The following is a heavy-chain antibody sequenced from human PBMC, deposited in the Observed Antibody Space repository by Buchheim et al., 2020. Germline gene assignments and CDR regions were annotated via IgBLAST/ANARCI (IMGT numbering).Heavy chain of an antibody. J-gene: IGHJ5*02. CDR2: INAGNGNT. V-gene: IGHV1-3*01. CDR3: ARGGGFRLEVNWFDP. CDR1: GYTFTSYA. D-gene: IGHD3-16*01. Sequence: VKKPGASVKVSCKASGYTFTSYAMHWVRQAPGQRLEWMGWINAGNGNTKYSQKFQGRVTITRDTSASTAYMELSSLRSEDTAAYYCARGGGFRLEVNWFDPWGQGTL.